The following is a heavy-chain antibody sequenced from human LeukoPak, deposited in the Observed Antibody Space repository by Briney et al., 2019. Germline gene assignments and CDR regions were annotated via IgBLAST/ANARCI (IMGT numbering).Heavy chain of an antibody. V-gene: IGHV1-3*01. CDR1: GYNFFNYA. Sequence: GASVKVSCKASGYNFFNYAMHWVRQAPGQRLEWMRWINPATDETKYLQKFHGRVTITRDTIATIAYMELSRLRSDDTAVYYCARNGINGDYQAYWGQGTLVTASS. CDR3: ARNGINGDYQAY. J-gene: IGHJ4*02. CDR2: INPATDET. D-gene: IGHD4-17*01.